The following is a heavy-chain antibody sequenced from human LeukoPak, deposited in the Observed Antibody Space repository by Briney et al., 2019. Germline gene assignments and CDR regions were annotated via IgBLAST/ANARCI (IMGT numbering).Heavy chain of an antibody. CDR3: ARGVAVAQGRSSDFDY. V-gene: IGHV1-18*01. CDR2: ISAYNGNT. D-gene: IGHD6-19*01. CDR1: GYTFTSYG. J-gene: IGHJ4*02. Sequence: ASVKVSCKASGYTFTSYGISWVRQAPGQGLEWMGWISAYNGNTNYAQKLQGRVTMTTDTSTSTAYMELRSLRSDDTAVYYCARGVAVAQGRSSDFDYWGQGTLVTVSS.